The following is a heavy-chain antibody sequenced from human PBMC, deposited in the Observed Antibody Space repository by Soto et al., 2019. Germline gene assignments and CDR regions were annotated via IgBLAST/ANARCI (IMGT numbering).Heavy chain of an antibody. CDR3: ARVPPAAMPYYFDY. CDR2: IYYSGST. V-gene: IGHV4-39*07. J-gene: IGHJ4*02. CDR1: GGSISSSSYY. Sequence: TETLSLTCTVSGGSISSSSYYWGWIRQPPGKGLEWIGSIYYSGSTNYNPSLKSRVTISVDTSKNQFSLKLSSVTAADTAVYYCARVPPAAMPYYFDYWGQGTLVTVSS. D-gene: IGHD2-2*01.